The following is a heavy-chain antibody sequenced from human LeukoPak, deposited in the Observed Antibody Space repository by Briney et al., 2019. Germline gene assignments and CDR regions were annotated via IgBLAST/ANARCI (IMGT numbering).Heavy chain of an antibody. J-gene: IGHJ3*02. CDR3: ARFGLGKHIEVAGIPFDI. D-gene: IGHD6-19*01. CDR2: ISAYNGNT. CDR1: GYTFTSYG. V-gene: IGHV1-18*01. Sequence: ASVKVSCKASGYTFTSYGISWVRQAPGQGLEWMGWISAYNGNTNYAQKLLGRVTMTTDTSTSTAYMELRSLRSDDTAVYYCARFGLGKHIEVAGIPFDIWGQGTMVTVSS.